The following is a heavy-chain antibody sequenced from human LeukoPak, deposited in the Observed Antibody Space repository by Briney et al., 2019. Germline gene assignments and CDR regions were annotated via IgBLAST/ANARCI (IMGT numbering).Heavy chain of an antibody. J-gene: IGHJ4*02. CDR1: GSPFTRSG. D-gene: IGHD5-12*01. Sequence: KVSSKASGSPFTRSGLSWVTEAPCARPEWVGWISAYNGNTNYAQKLQGRVTMTTDTSTSTAYMELSRLRSDDTAVYYCARDHSGYDYWGQGTLVTVSS. V-gene: IGHV1-18*01. CDR3: ARDHSGYDY. CDR2: ISAYNGNT.